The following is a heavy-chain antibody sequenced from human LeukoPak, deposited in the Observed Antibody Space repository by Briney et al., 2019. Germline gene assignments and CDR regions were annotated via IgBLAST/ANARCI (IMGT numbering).Heavy chain of an antibody. CDR1: GFTVNRNY. D-gene: IGHD3-10*01. CDR3: ARAGGRWFGELLNYMDV. Sequence: GRSLRLSCAASGFTVNRNYMSWVRQAPGKGLEWVSVIYSGGTIDYADSVKGRFTISRDNSKNTLYLQMNSLRAEDTAVYYCARAGGRWFGELLNYMDVWGKGTTVTVSS. CDR2: IYSGGTI. J-gene: IGHJ6*03. V-gene: IGHV3-53*05.